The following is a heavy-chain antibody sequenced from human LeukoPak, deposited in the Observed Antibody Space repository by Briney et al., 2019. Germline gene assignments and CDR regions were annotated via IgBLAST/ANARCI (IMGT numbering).Heavy chain of an antibody. Sequence: GRSLRLSCAASGFTFDDYAMHWVRQAPGKGLEWVSGISWNSGSIGYADSVKGRFTISGDNAKNSLYLQMNSLRAEDTALYYCAKLGVRGKNYYYGMDVWGQGTTVTVSS. J-gene: IGHJ6*02. CDR1: GFTFDDYA. V-gene: IGHV3-9*01. CDR2: ISWNSGSI. CDR3: AKLGVRGKNYYYGMDV. D-gene: IGHD3-10*01.